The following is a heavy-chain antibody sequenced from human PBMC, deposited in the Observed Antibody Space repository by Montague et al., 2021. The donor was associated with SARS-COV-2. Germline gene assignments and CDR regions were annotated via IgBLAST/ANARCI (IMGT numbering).Heavy chain of an antibody. CDR3: ARGLMSESYYLGLDY. CDR1: GGSYIGYY. J-gene: IGHJ4*02. D-gene: IGHD1-26*01. V-gene: IGHV4-34*01. CDR2: INHTGST. Sequence: SETLSLTCTVSGGSYIGYYWGWIRQPPGKGLEWIGEINHTGSTNYKPSLKRRVTISVDTSKNQFSLKVSSVTAADTAVYYCARGLMSESYYLGLDYWGQGTLVTVSS.